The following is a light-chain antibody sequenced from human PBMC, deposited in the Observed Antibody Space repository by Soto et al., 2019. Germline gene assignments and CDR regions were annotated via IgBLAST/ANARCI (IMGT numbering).Light chain of an antibody. CDR1: QSVSSSY. J-gene: IGKJ4*01. CDR2: GAS. CDR3: QQYSSSPLT. V-gene: IGKV3-20*01. Sequence: EIVLTQSPGTLSLSPGERATLSCRASQSVSSSYLAWYQQKPGQAPRLLIYGASSRATGIPDRFSGSGSGTDFTITISRLAHEDFAVYYCQQYSSSPLTFGGGTKVEIK.